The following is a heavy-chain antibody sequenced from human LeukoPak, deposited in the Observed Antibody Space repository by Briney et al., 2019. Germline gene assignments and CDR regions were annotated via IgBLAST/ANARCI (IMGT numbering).Heavy chain of an antibody. CDR1: GFTFSSYA. D-gene: IGHD6-13*01. CDR3: ARAGSSCPDY. V-gene: IGHV3-30*04. CDR2: ISYDGSNK. J-gene: IGHJ4*02. Sequence: PGGSLRLSCAASGFTFSSYAMHWVRQAPGMGPEWVAVISYDGSNKYYADSVKGRFTISRDNSKNTLYLQMNSLRAEDTAVYYCARAGSSCPDYWGQGTLVTVSS.